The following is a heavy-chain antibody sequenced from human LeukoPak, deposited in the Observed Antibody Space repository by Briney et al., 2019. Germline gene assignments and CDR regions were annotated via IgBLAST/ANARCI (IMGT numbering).Heavy chain of an antibody. CDR2: INPSGGST. CDR1: GYTFTSYY. J-gene: IGHJ4*02. Sequence: ASVTVSCTASGYTFTSYYMHWVRQAPGQGLEWMGIINPSGGSTSYAQKFQGRVTMTRDTSTSTVYMELSSLRSEDTAVYYCARETGDDYFDYWGQGTLVTVSS. V-gene: IGHV1-46*01. CDR3: ARETGDDYFDY.